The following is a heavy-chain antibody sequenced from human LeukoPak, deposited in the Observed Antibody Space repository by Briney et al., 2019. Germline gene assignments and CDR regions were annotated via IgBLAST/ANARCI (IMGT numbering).Heavy chain of an antibody. CDR2: IIPIFGIA. Sequence: ASVKGSCKASGGTFSSYAISWVRQAPGQGLEWMGRIIPIFGIANYAQKFQGRVTITADKSTSTAYMELSSLRSEDTAVYYCARDKCGGDCYNWFDPWGQGTLVTVSS. D-gene: IGHD2-21*02. CDR3: ARDKCGGDCYNWFDP. J-gene: IGHJ5*02. V-gene: IGHV1-69*04. CDR1: GGTFSSYA.